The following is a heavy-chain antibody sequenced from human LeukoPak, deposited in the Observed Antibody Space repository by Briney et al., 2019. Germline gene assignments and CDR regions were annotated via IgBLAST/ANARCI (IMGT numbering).Heavy chain of an antibody. J-gene: IGHJ4*02. CDR2: IRYDGSNK. CDR1: GFTFSSYG. CDR3: AKNINHTPLPDY. D-gene: IGHD2/OR15-2a*01. Sequence: PGGSLRLSCAASGFTFSSYGMHWVRQAPGKGLEWVAFIRYDGSNKYYADSVKGRFTISRDNSKNTLYLQMNSLRAEDAAVYYCAKNINHTPLPDYWGQGTLVTVSS. V-gene: IGHV3-30*02.